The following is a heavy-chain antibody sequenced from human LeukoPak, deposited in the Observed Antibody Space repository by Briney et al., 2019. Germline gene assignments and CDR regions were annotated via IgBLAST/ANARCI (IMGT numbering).Heavy chain of an antibody. CDR3: ARVLLRDYVWGSYSA. D-gene: IGHD3-16*01. Sequence: PGGSLRLSCAATGFTFYDYAMHWVRQAPGKGLEWVSYISSSGSTIYYADSVKGRFTISRDNAKNSLYLQMNSLRAEDTAVYYCARVLLRDYVWGSYSAWGQGTLVTVSS. J-gene: IGHJ5*02. V-gene: IGHV3-11*01. CDR1: GFTFYDYA. CDR2: ISSSGSTI.